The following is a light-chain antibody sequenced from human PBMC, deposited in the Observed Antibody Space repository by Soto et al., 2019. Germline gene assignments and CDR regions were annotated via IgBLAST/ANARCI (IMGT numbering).Light chain of an antibody. J-gene: IGKJ1*01. CDR2: GAS. V-gene: IGKV3-20*01. CDR1: QSVSSSY. Sequence: EIVLTQSPGTLSLSPGERATLSCRASQSVSSSYFTWYQQKPGQAPRPLIYGASSRAIGIPDRFSGSGSGTVFTLTISRLEPEDFAVYYCQQYGSSPWTFGQGTKVEIK. CDR3: QQYGSSPWT.